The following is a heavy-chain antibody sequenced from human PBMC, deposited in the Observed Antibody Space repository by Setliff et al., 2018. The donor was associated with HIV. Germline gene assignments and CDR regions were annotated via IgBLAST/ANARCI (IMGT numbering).Heavy chain of an antibody. CDR2: IYYVGWS. Sequence: NPSETLSLTCSVSGASLQSYYWSWIRQPAGKGPQWIGRIYYVGWSKYNPSLEDRVTMSVATSNNQFSLSLRSVTAADTAIYYCARSIHGGGSEPFDTWGQGILVTVSS. CDR1: GASLQSYY. V-gene: IGHV4-4*07. D-gene: IGHD3-10*01. J-gene: IGHJ5*02. CDR3: ARSIHGGGSEPFDT.